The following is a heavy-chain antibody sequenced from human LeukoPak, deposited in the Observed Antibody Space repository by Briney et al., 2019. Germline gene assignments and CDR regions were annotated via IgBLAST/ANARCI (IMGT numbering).Heavy chain of an antibody. J-gene: IGHJ5*02. CDR2: IIPIFGTS. CDR1: GGTFSSYG. D-gene: IGHD3-10*01. Sequence: ASVKVSCKASGGTFSSYGFSWVRQAPGQGLEWMGRIIPIFGTSNYAQKFQGRVTITTDESTSTAYMELSSLRSEDTAVYYCARGGSGSYFSWLDPWGQGTLVTVSS. CDR3: ARGGSGSYFSWLDP. V-gene: IGHV1-69*05.